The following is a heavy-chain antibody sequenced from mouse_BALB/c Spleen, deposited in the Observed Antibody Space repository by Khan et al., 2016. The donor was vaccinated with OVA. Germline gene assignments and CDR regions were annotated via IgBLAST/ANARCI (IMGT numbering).Heavy chain of an antibody. CDR2: IWSGGNT. D-gene: IGHD2-14*01. V-gene: IGHV2-2*01. Sequence: QVQLKESGPGLVQPSQSLSITCTVSGFSSTTYGVHWVRQSPGKGLEWLGLIWSGGNTDYNAAFISRLSITKDNSKSQVFFKMNSLQADDTAMYYCARNSYMYDFTYWGQGTLVTVSA. CDR3: ARNSYMYDFTY. J-gene: IGHJ3*01. CDR1: GFSSTTYG.